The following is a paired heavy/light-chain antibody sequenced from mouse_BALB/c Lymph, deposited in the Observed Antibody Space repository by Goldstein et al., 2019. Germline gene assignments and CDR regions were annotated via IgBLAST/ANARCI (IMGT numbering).Light chain of an antibody. V-gene: IGKV4-57-1*01. CDR3: QQYSGYPWT. J-gene: IGKJ1*01. Sequence: ENVLTQSPAIMSASPGEKVTMTCRASSSVSSSYLHWYQQKSGASPKLWIYSTSNLASGVPARFSGSGSGTSYSLTISSVEAEDAATYYCQQYSGYPWTFGGGTKLEIK. CDR1: SSVSSSY. CDR2: STS.
Heavy chain of an antibody. V-gene: IGHV1-39*01. CDR2: INPYYGST. D-gene: IGHD2-1*01. Sequence: EIQLQQTGPELVKPGASVKISCKASGYSFTDYIMLWVKQSHGKSLEWIGNINPYYGSTSYNLKFKGKATLTVDKSSSTAYMQLNSLTSEDSAVYYCARYYGNYEGYAMDYWGQGTSVTVSS. J-gene: IGHJ4*01. CDR1: GYSFTDYI. CDR3: ARYYGNYEGYAMDY.